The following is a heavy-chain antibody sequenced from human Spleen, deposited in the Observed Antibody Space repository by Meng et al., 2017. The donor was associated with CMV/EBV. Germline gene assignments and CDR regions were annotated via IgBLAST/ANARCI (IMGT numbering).Heavy chain of an antibody. J-gene: IGHJ4*02. CDR2: ISSSGSPI. Sequence: LSCAASGSTFASYAMSWVRQAPGKGLEWVSYISSSGSPIYYADSVKGRFTISRDNAKNSLYLQMNSLRAEDTAVYYCARDVEGWYNYWGQGTLVTAPQ. D-gene: IGHD6-19*01. CDR3: ARDVEGWYNY. CDR1: GSTFASYA. V-gene: IGHV3-11*01.